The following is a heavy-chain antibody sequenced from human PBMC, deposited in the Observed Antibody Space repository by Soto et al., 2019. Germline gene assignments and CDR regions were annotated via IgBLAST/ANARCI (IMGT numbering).Heavy chain of an antibody. J-gene: IGHJ4*02. CDR3: AADRLRDNSSGQSPLLDY. CDR1: GFTFTSSA. CDR2: IVVGSGNT. D-gene: IGHD3-22*01. Sequence: EASVKVSCKASGFTFTSSAVQWVRQARGQRLEWIGWIVVGSGNTNYAQKFQERVTITRDMSTSTAYMELSSLRSEDTAVYYCAADRLRDNSSGQSPLLDYWGQGTLVTVSS. V-gene: IGHV1-58*01.